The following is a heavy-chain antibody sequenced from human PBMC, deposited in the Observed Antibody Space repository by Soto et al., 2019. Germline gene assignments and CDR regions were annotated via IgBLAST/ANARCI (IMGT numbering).Heavy chain of an antibody. D-gene: IGHD1-20*01. V-gene: IGHV3-48*01. CDR1: GFTFSSYS. CDR3: ARDGEITGTPRIKYYYYYYMDV. J-gene: IGHJ6*03. CDR2: ISSSSSTI. Sequence: EVQLVESGGGLVQPGGSLRLSCAASGFTFSSYSMNWVRQAPGKGLEWVSYISSSSSTIYYADSVKGRFTISRDNAKNSLYLQMNSLRAEDTAVYYCARDGEITGTPRIKYYYYYYMDVWGKGTTVTVSS.